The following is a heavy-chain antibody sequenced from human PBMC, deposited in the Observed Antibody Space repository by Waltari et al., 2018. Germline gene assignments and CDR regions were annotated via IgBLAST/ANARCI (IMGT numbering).Heavy chain of an antibody. V-gene: IGHV3-7*01. Sequence: EVQLVESGGGLVQPGGSLRLSCAASGFTFSSYWMSWVRQAPGKGLEWVANIKQDGSEKYYVDSVKGRFTISRDNAKNSLYLQMNSLRAEDTAVYYCARGPGYGNYTGIEGSVESGDWGQGTLVTVSS. J-gene: IGHJ4*02. D-gene: IGHD3-3*01. CDR1: GFTFSSYW. CDR3: ARGPGYGNYTGIEGSVESGD. CDR2: IKQDGSEK.